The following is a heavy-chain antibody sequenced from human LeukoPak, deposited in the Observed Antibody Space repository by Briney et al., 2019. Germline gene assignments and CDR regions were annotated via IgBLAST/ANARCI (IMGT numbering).Heavy chain of an antibody. CDR2: IYYSGST. V-gene: IGHV4-59*01. CDR1: GGSFSGYY. J-gene: IGHJ4*02. CDR3: ASLTGNLYFDY. D-gene: IGHD7-27*01. Sequence: SSETLSLTCAVYGGSFSGYYWSWIRQPPGEGLEWIGYIYYSGSTNYNPSLKSRVTISVDTSKNQFSLKLSSVTAADTAVYYCASLTGNLYFDYWGQGTLVTVSS.